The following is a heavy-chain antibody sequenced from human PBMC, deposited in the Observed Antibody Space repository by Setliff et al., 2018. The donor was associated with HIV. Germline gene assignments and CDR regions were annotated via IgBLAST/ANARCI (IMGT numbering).Heavy chain of an antibody. D-gene: IGHD6-19*01. J-gene: IGHJ6*03. Sequence: KPSETLSLTCTVSGGSININNYYWGWLRQPPGKGLEWIGSISYSGNIYYNASLKSRVTISLDTSKRQLSLRLTSVTAADTAVYYCARHVILLEWLSYFYMDVWGKGATVTVSS. CDR3: ARHVILLEWLSYFYMDV. CDR2: ISYSGNI. CDR1: GGSININNYY. V-gene: IGHV4-39*01.